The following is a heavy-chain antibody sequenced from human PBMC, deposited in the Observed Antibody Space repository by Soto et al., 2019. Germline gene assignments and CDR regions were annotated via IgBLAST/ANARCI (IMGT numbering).Heavy chain of an antibody. CDR1: GGTFSSYA. D-gene: IGHD2-15*01. CDR3: ARDRVVAANNWFDP. Sequence: SVKVSCKASGGTFSSYAISWVRQAPGQGLEWMGGIIPIFGTANYAQKFQGRVTITADESTRTAYMELSSLRSEDTAVYYCARDRVVAANNWFDPWGQGTLVTVSS. CDR2: IIPIFGTA. J-gene: IGHJ5*02. V-gene: IGHV1-69*13.